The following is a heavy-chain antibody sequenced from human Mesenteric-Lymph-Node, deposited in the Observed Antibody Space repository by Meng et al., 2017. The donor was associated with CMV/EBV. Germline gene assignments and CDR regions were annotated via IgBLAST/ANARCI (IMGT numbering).Heavy chain of an antibody. CDR1: GYSFTSYW. V-gene: IGHV5-10-1*01. CDR3: ARVGYDTSGSPVDY. CDR2: IDPSDSYT. J-gene: IGHJ4*02. Sequence: SGYSFTSYWISWVRQMPGRGLEWMGRIDPSDSYTNYSPSFRGHVTNSADKSISTAYLQWSGLKASDTAMYYCARVGYDTSGSPVDYWGQGTLVTVSS. D-gene: IGHD3-22*01.